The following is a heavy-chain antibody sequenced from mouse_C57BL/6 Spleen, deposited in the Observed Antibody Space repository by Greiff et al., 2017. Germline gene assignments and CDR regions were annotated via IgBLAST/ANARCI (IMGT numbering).Heavy chain of an antibody. Sequence: QVQLQQPGAELVKPGASVKLSCKASGYTFTSYWMHWVKQRPGQGLEWIGMIHPNSGSTNYNEKFKSKATLTVDKSSSTAYMQLSSLTSEDSAVYYGARGGYGSSYAMDYWGQGTSVTVSS. CDR3: ARGGYGSSYAMDY. D-gene: IGHD1-1*01. V-gene: IGHV1-64*01. J-gene: IGHJ4*01. CDR2: IHPNSGST. CDR1: GYTFTSYW.